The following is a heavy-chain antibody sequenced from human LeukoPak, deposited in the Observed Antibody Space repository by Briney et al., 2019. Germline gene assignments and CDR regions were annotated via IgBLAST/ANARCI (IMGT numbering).Heavy chain of an antibody. J-gene: IGHJ4*02. V-gene: IGHV4-39*01. D-gene: IGHD2/OR15-2a*01. CDR2: IYYSGST. Sequence: PSETLSLTCTVSGGSISGGTYYWGWFRQPPGKGLEWIGTIYYSGSTYYNPSLKSRVTISVDTSKNQFSLELTSMIAADTAVYFCARPSTSFLYFDYWGQGTLVTVSS. CDR3: ARPSTSFLYFDY. CDR1: GGSISGGTYY.